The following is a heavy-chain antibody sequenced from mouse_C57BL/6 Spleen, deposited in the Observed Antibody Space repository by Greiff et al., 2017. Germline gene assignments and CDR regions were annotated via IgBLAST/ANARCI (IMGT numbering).Heavy chain of an antibody. CDR2: ITHSGET. CDR1: GFPITSGYY. CDR3: AGALTGTDYYAMDY. J-gene: IGHJ4*01. D-gene: IGHD4-1*01. Sequence: VQLQQSGPGLVKPSQSLFLTCSITGFPITSGYYWIWIRQSPGKPLEWMGYITHSGETFYNPSLQSPISITRETSKNQFFLQLNSVTTEDTAMYYCAGALTGTDYYAMDYWGQGTSVTVSS. V-gene: IGHV12-3*01.